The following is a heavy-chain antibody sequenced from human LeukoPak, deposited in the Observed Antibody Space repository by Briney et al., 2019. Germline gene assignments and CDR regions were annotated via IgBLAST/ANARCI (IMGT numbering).Heavy chain of an antibody. J-gene: IGHJ4*02. CDR3: ARDGDGYKYFDC. CDR1: GFTFSSYS. D-gene: IGHD5-24*01. Sequence: GGSLRLSCAASGFTFSSYSMNWVRQAPGKGLEWVSSISSSSSYIYYADSVKGRFTISRDNAKNSLYLQMNSLRAEDTAVYYCARDGDGYKYFDCWGQGTLVTVSS. V-gene: IGHV3-21*01. CDR2: ISSSSSYI.